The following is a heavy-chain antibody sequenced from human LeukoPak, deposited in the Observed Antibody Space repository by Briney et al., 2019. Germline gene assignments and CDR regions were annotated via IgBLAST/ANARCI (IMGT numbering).Heavy chain of an antibody. J-gene: IGHJ4*02. Sequence: PGGSPRLSCAASGFTFSSYAMHWVRQAPGKGLEWVAVISYDGSNKYYADSVKGRFTISRDNSKNTLYLQMNSLRAEDTAVYYCARERAAALDYWGQGTLVTVSS. CDR1: GFTFSSYA. D-gene: IGHD6-13*01. CDR3: ARERAAALDY. CDR2: ISYDGSNK. V-gene: IGHV3-30-3*01.